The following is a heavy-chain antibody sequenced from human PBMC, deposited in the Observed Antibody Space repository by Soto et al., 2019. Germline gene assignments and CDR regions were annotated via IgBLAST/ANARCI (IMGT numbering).Heavy chain of an antibody. Sequence: ASVKVSCKASGYTFTGYYMHWVRQAPGQGLEWMGWINPNSGGTNYAQKFHGWVTMTRDTSISTAYMELSRLRSDDTAVYYCARVLRQQQLTLGVWGKGTTVTVSS. J-gene: IGHJ6*04. CDR1: GYTFTGYY. V-gene: IGHV1-2*04. D-gene: IGHD6-13*01. CDR3: ARVLRQQQLTLGV. CDR2: INPNSGGT.